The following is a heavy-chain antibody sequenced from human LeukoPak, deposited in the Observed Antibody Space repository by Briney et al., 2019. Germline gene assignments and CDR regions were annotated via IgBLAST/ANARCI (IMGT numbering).Heavy chain of an antibody. CDR2: IYWDDDK. V-gene: IGHV2-5*02. CDR1: GFSLSTSGVG. CDR3: AHRPDLESYYDSSGYYSGTFDY. D-gene: IGHD3-22*01. J-gene: IGHJ4*02. Sequence: SGPTLVKPTQTLTLTCTFSGFSLSTSGVGVGWIRQPPGKALEWLALIYWDDDKRYSPSLKSRLTITKDTSKNQVVLTMTNMDPVDTATYYCAHRPDLESYYDSSGYYSGTFDYWGLGTLVTVSS.